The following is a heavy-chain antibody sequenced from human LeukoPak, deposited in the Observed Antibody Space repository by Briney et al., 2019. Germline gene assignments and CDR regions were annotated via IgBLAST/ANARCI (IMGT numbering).Heavy chain of an antibody. D-gene: IGHD3-10*01. CDR2: IYYSGST. Sequence: SETLSLTCSVSGGSISSYYWSWIRQPPGKGLEWIGYIYYSGSTNYNPSLKSRVTISVDTSKNQFSLKLSSVTAADTAVYYCARGVGSYYPYFDYWGQGTLVTVSS. CDR3: ARGVGSYYPYFDY. CDR1: GGSISSYY. V-gene: IGHV4-59*01. J-gene: IGHJ4*02.